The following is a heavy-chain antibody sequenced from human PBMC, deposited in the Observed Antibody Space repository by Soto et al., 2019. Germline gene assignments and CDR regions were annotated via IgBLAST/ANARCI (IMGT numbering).Heavy chain of an antibody. CDR1: GFTVGNNY. CDR2: IYAGGSR. J-gene: IGHJ5*02. CDR3: ARVPFGGNWFDP. Sequence: GGSLRLSCTASGFTVGNNYMTWVRQAPGKGLEWVSVIYAGGSRYYADSVKGRFTISRDISKNTQYLQMDSLRAEDTAVYYCARVPFGGNWFDPWGQGTLVTVSS. D-gene: IGHD3-10*01. V-gene: IGHV3-66*01.